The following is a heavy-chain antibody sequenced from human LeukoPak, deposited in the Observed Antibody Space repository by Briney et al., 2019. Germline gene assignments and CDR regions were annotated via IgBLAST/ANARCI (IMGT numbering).Heavy chain of an antibody. CDR2: IDHSGST. CDR3: ARQETVMLQGRFAFDL. CDR1: GRSLNGSC. Sequence: PSETLSLTCAVFGRSLNGSCLTWIRQLPGKGLGWIGEIDHSGSTNYNPSLKSRVTISVDPSKNQFSLKVNSVTAADTAVYYCARQETVMLQGRFAFDLWGQGTTVTVSS. J-gene: IGHJ3*01. D-gene: IGHD3-16*01. V-gene: IGHV4-34*01.